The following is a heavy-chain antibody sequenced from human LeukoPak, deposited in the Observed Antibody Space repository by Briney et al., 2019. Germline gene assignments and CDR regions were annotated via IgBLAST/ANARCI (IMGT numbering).Heavy chain of an antibody. D-gene: IGHD3-10*01. CDR2: ISGGSSDL. V-gene: IGHV3-48*02. J-gene: IGHJ4*02. CDR3: VRDPVRRFDY. CDR1: GFIFCDYS. Sequence: GGSLRLSCAASGFIFCDYSMNWVRQAPGKGLEWISYISGGSSDLHYADSVKGRFTISRDNAKNSLYLQMNSLRDEDTAVYYCVRDPVRRFDYWGQGALVTVSS.